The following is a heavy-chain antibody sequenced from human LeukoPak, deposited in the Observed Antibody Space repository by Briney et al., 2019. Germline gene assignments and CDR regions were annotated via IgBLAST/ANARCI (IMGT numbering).Heavy chain of an antibody. D-gene: IGHD4-23*01. Sequence: GGSLRLSCAASGFPFSNYWMSWVRQAPGKGLEWVANMKEDGGEINYVDSVKGRFTISRDNAKNSLYLHMNSLRVDETAVYYCARDRGYSTFDNWGQGTLVTVSS. CDR2: MKEDGGEI. V-gene: IGHV3-7*01. CDR3: ARDRGYSTFDN. J-gene: IGHJ5*02. CDR1: GFPFSNYW.